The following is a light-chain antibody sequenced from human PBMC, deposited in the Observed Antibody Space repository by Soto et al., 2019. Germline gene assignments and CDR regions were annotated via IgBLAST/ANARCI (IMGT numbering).Light chain of an antibody. Sequence: EIVVTQSPATLSVSPGDRVTLSCRASQSVSNNLAWYQQKPGQAPRLLLYGASTRATGIPARFSGSGSGTEFTLTISSLQSEDFAVYYCQQYNNWPPCTFGQGTKLEIK. CDR3: QQYNNWPPCT. J-gene: IGKJ2*02. CDR1: QSVSNN. CDR2: GAS. V-gene: IGKV3-15*01.